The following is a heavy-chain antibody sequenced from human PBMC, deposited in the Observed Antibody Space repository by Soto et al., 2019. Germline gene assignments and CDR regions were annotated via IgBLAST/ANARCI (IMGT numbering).Heavy chain of an antibody. Sequence: QVQLQESGPGLAKPSETLALVCSVSGVSIKSDNWWTWVRLSAGKGLEWIGEIYHSGSANYHSSLKGRVSMSVDKSQNQFSLRLTSVTAADTAIYFCARTESVLAAVGLDFWGQGLLVSVSS. V-gene: IGHV4-4*02. CDR3: ARTESVLAAVGLDF. CDR1: GVSIKSDNW. D-gene: IGHD6-13*01. CDR2: IYHSGSA. J-gene: IGHJ4*02.